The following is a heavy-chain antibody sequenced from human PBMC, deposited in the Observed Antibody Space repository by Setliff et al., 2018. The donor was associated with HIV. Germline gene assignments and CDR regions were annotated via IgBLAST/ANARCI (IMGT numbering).Heavy chain of an antibody. Sequence: PGGSLRLSCAASGFTFDDYTMHWVRQAPGKGLEWVSLISWDGDMTYYADSVKGRFTISRDNSKNSLYLQMNSLTTEDTGLYYCAKDGWGYDYVGAYYLDYWGQGTPVTVSS. CDR2: ISWDGDMT. CDR1: GFTFDDYT. D-gene: IGHD5-12*01. V-gene: IGHV3-43*01. J-gene: IGHJ4*02. CDR3: AKDGWGYDYVGAYYLDY.